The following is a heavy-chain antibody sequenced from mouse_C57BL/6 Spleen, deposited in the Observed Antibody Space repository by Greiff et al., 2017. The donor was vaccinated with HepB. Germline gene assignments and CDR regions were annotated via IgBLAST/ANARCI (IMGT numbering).Heavy chain of an antibody. J-gene: IGHJ2*01. D-gene: IGHD1-1*01. V-gene: IGHV5-6*01. CDR1: GFTFSSYG. CDR2: ISSGGSYT. CDR3: AREGTTRYFDY. Sequence: EVQGVESGGDSVKPGGSLKLSCAASGFTFSSYGMSWVRQTPDKRLEWVATISSGGSYTDYPDSVKGRFTISRDNAKNTLYLQMSSLKSEDTAMYYGAREGTTRYFDYWGQGTTLTVSS.